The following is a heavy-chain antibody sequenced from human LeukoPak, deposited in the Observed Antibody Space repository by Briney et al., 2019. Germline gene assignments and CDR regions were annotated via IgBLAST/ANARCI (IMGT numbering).Heavy chain of an antibody. CDR1: GYTFTGYY. J-gene: IGHJ4*02. CDR3: ARDGVRGGYNFIDY. D-gene: IGHD5-24*01. CDR2: INPNSGGT. V-gene: IGHV1-2*02. Sequence: ASVKVSCKASGYTFTGYYIHWVRQAPGQGLEWMGWINPNSGGTNYAQKFQGRVTMTRDTSISTAYMELSRLRSDDTAMYYCARDGVRGGYNFIDYWGQGTLVTVSS.